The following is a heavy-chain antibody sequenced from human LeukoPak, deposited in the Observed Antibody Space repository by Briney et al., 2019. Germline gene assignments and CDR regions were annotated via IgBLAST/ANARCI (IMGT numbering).Heavy chain of an antibody. CDR2: IIPIFGTA. CDR1: GYTFTSYD. D-gene: IGHD2-15*01. J-gene: IGHJ6*03. V-gene: IGHV1-69*06. Sequence: GASVKVSCKASGYTFTSYDINWVRQATGQGLEWMGGIIPIFGTANYAQKFQGRVTITADKSTSTAYMELSSLRSEDTAVYYCASTRGGHQLYYYYYYYMDVWGKGTTVTVSS. CDR3: ASTRGGHQLYYYYYYYMDV.